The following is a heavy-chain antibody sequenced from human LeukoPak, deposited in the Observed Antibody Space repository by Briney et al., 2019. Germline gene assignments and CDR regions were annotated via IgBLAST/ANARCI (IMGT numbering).Heavy chain of an antibody. Sequence: GESLKISCKGSGYRFTTSWIGWVRQMPGKGLEWMGIIYPGDSDTRYSPSFQGQVTISADKSITTAYLQWSSLKASDTAMYYCARTMVRGVIMTPFDYWGQGTLVTVSS. J-gene: IGHJ4*02. CDR3: ARTMVRGVIMTPFDY. D-gene: IGHD3-10*01. CDR2: IYPGDSDT. CDR1: GYRFTTSW. V-gene: IGHV5-51*01.